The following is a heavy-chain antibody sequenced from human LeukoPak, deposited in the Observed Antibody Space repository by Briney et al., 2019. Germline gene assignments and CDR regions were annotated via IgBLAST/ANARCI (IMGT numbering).Heavy chain of an antibody. V-gene: IGHV1-18*01. Sequence: ASVKVPFKASGYTFTSYGVSWVRQAPGQGLEWMGWISAYNGNTNYAQKLQGRVTMTTDTSTSTAYMELRSLRSDDTAVYYCASTFCSGGSCYSTFDYWGQGTLVTVSS. CDR2: ISAYNGNT. D-gene: IGHD2-15*01. J-gene: IGHJ4*02. CDR3: ASTFCSGGSCYSTFDY. CDR1: GYTFTSYG.